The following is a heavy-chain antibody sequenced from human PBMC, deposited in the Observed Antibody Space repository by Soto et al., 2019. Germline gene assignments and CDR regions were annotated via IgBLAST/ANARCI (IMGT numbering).Heavy chain of an antibody. D-gene: IGHD3-22*01. Sequence: SETLSLTCTVSGGSISSGGYYWSWIRQHPGKGLEWIGYIYYSGSTYYNPSLKSRVTISVDTSKNQFSLKLSSVTAADTAVYYCARDTARTYYYDSSGPGGAFDIWGQGTMVTVSS. CDR2: IYYSGST. CDR1: GGSISSGGYY. J-gene: IGHJ3*02. CDR3: ARDTARTYYYDSSGPGGAFDI. V-gene: IGHV4-31*02.